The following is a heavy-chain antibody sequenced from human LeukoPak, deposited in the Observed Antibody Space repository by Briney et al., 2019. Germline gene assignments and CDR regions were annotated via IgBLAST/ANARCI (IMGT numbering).Heavy chain of an antibody. V-gene: IGHV4-59*08. Sequence: PSETLSLTCTVSGGSISSYYWSWIRQPPGKGLEWIGYIYYSGSTNHNPSLKSRVTISVDTSKNQFSLKLSSVTAADTAVYYCARHREKEDGYRGDDAFDIWGQGTMVTVSS. CDR2: IYYSGST. CDR1: GGSISSYY. CDR3: ARHREKEDGYRGDDAFDI. J-gene: IGHJ3*02. D-gene: IGHD5-24*01.